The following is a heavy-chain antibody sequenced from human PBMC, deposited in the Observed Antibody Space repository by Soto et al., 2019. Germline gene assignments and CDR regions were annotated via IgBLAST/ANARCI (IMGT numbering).Heavy chain of an antibody. CDR3: ARDENSSGWYRLGYYYYYGMDV. J-gene: IGHJ6*02. CDR1: GFTFSSYG. D-gene: IGHD6-19*01. Sequence: GGSLRLSCAASGFTFSSYGMHWVRQAPGKGLEWVAVIWYDGSNKYYADSVKGRFTISRDNSKNTLYLQMNSLRAEDTAVYYCARDENSSGWYRLGYYYYYGMDVWGQGTTVTVSS. V-gene: IGHV3-33*01. CDR2: IWYDGSNK.